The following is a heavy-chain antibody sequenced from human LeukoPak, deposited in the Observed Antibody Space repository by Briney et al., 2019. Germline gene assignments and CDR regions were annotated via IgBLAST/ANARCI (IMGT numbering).Heavy chain of an antibody. D-gene: IGHD5-18*01. V-gene: IGHV3-30*03. CDR3: SRGLGWIHS. Sequence: GGSLRLSCAASGFTFSSYGMHWVRQAPGKGLEWVAVISYDGSNKYYADSVKGRFTISRDNAKNSLYLQMNSLRAGDTAVYYCSRGLGWIHSWGQGTLVTVSS. J-gene: IGHJ5*02. CDR2: ISYDGSNK. CDR1: GFTFSSYG.